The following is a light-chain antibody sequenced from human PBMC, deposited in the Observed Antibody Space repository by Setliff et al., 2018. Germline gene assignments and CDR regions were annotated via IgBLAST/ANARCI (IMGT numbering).Light chain of an antibody. Sequence: QRVTISCSGTSSNIGSNAVNWYQQFPGTAPKLLIQTNNQRHFGVPDRFSGSKSGASASLAISGLRSGDEADYYCAVWDDNLNGPVFGGGTQLTV. J-gene: IGLJ2*01. CDR1: SSNIGSNA. CDR3: AVWDDNLNGPV. CDR2: TNN. V-gene: IGLV1-44*01.